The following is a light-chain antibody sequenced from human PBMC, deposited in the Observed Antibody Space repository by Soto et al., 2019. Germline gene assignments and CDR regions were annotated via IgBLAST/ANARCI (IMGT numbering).Light chain of an antibody. CDR2: KAS. V-gene: IGKV1-5*03. Sequence: DIQMTHSPSSLSASVVARVTITCQASQDINKNLIWYQQKPGKAPKLLIYKASTLKSGVPSRFSGSGSGTEFTLTISSLQPDDFATYYCQHYNSYSEAFGQGAKVDI. J-gene: IGKJ1*01. CDR1: QDINKN. CDR3: QHYNSYSEA.